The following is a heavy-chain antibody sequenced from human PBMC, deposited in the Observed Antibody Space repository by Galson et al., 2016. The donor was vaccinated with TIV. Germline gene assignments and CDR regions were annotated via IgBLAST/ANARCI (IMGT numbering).Heavy chain of an antibody. J-gene: IGHJ4*02. V-gene: IGHV3-11*05. Sequence: SLRLSCAGSGFAFRDFYMSWLRQAPGKGLEWISYISDTSTYTDYADSVKGRFTISRDNPRKSLYLQMNSLRVDDTAVYYCARDDGDWGSGVVNYWGQGILVTVSS. D-gene: IGHD2-21*02. CDR2: ISDTSTYT. CDR3: ARDDGDWGSGVVNY. CDR1: GFAFRDFY.